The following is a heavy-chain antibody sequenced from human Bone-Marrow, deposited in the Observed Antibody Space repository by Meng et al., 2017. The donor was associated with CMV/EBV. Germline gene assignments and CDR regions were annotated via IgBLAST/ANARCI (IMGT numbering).Heavy chain of an antibody. D-gene: IGHD2-2*02. V-gene: IGHV4-39*07. J-gene: IGHJ4*02. CDR2: IYYSGST. CDR1: GGSISSSSYY. CDR3: ARESPHYKYCSSTSCYRQIDY. Sequence: SETLSLTCTVSGGSISSSSYYWGWIRQPPGKGLEWIGSIYYSGSTYYNPSFKCRVTISVDTSKNQFSLKLSSMTAADTAVYYCARESPHYKYCSSTSCYRQIDYWGQGTLVTFYS.